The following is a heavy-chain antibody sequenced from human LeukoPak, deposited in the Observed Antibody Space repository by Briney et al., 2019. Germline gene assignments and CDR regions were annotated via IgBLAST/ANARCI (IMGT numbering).Heavy chain of an antibody. Sequence: SETLSLTCTVSDGAIAGYSWSWIRQPPGKGLEWIGYIYYSGDTNYNPSLQSRVTVSVDTSKDQFSLKLTSVTAADTAVYYCVRGPYGSGISNWFDPWGQGTLVIVSS. V-gene: IGHV4-59*01. CDR2: IYYSGDT. CDR1: DGAIAGYS. J-gene: IGHJ5*02. D-gene: IGHD3-10*01. CDR3: VRGPYGSGISNWFDP.